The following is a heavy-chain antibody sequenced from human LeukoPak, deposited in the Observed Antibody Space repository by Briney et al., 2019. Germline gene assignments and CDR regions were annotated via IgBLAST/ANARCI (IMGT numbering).Heavy chain of an antibody. CDR2: ISSSGSTI. Sequence: GGSLRLSCAASGFTFSSYEVNWVRHAPGKGLEWVSYISSSGSTIYYADSVKGRFTISRDNAKNSLYLQMNSLRAEDTAVYYCAELGITMIGGVWGKGTTVTISS. CDR1: GFTFSSYE. J-gene: IGHJ6*04. V-gene: IGHV3-48*03. CDR3: AELGITMIGGV. D-gene: IGHD3-10*02.